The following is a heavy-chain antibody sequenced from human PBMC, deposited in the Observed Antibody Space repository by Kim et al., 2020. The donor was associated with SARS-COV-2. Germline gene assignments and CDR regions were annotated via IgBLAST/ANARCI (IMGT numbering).Heavy chain of an antibody. J-gene: IGHJ6*02. CDR2: FDPEDGET. CDR3: ATVGVGATHSDNLYYYYGMDV. D-gene: IGHD1-26*01. V-gene: IGHV1-24*01. Sequence: ASVKVSCKVSGYTLTELSMHWVRQAPGKGLEWMGGFDPEDGETIYAQKFQGRVTMTEDTSTDTAYMELSSLRSEDTAVYYCATVGVGATHSDNLYYYYGMDVWGQGTTVTVSS. CDR1: GYTLTELS.